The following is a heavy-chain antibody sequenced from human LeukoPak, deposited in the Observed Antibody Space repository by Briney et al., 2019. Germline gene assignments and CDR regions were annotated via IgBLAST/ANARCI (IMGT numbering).Heavy chain of an antibody. V-gene: IGHV4-39*01. CDR3: ARTMVRGVIAARIDY. CDR1: GGSISSSSYY. J-gene: IGHJ4*02. Sequence: SETLSLTCTVSGGSISSSSYYWGWIRQPPGKGLEWIGSIYYSGSTYYNPSLKSRVTISVDTSKNQFSLKLSSVTAADTAVYYCARTMVRGVIAARIDYWGQGTLVTVSS. D-gene: IGHD3-10*01. CDR2: IYYSGST.